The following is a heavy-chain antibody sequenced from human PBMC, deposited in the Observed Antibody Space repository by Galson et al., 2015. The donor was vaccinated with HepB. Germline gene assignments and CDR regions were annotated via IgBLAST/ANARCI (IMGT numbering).Heavy chain of an antibody. V-gene: IGHV3-30*18. CDR1: GFTFSSYG. J-gene: IGHJ4*02. CDR3: AKDLEASLDY. Sequence: SLRLSCAASGFTFSSYGMHWVRQAPGKGLEWVAVISYDGSNKYYADSVKGRFTISRDNSKNTLYLQMNSLRAEDTAVYYCAKDLEASLDYWGQGTLVTVSS. CDR2: ISYDGSNK.